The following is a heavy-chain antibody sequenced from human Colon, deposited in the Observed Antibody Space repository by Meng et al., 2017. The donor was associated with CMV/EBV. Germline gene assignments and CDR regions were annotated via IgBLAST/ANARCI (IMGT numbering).Heavy chain of an antibody. CDR2: INHSGST. Sequence: AVYGGSFSGYYWSWIRQPPGKGLEWIGEINHSGSTNYNPSLKSRVTISVDTSKNQFSLKLSSVTAADTAVYYCARRGYCSSTRCWFDPWGQGTLVTVSS. CDR1: GGSFSGYY. CDR3: ARRGYCSSTRCWFDP. J-gene: IGHJ5*02. D-gene: IGHD2-2*01. V-gene: IGHV4-34*01.